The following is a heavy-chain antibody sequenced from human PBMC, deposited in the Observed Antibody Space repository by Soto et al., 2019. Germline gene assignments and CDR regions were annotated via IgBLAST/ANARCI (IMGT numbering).Heavy chain of an antibody. CDR2: ISGNGGST. V-gene: IGHV3-23*01. J-gene: IGHJ6*02. Sequence: PGGSLRLSCAASGFTFSSYAMSWVRQAPGKGLEWVSAISGNGGSTYYADSVKGRFTISRDNSKNTLYLQMNSLRAEDAAVYYCAKVSDYGSGSYYNPLIYYYYGMDVWGQGTTVTVSS. CDR3: AKVSDYGSGSYYNPLIYYYYGMDV. D-gene: IGHD3-10*01. CDR1: GFTFSSYA.